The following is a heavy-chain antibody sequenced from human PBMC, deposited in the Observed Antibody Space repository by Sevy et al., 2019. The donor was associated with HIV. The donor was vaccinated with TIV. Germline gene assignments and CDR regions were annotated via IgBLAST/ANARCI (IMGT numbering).Heavy chain of an antibody. V-gene: IGHV1-46*03. CDR1: GHTFTTFS. D-gene: IGHD1-26*01. Sequence: ASVKVSCKASGHTFTTFSLHWVRQAPGQGLEWTGIINPSGGSTTYAQKFQGRLIMTRDMSTSPVYMELSSLRSEDTAVYYCASGGIWDYWGQGTLVTVSS. J-gene: IGHJ4*02. CDR2: INPSGGST. CDR3: ASGGIWDY.